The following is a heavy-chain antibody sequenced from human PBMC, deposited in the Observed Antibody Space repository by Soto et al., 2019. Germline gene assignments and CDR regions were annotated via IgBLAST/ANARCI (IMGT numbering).Heavy chain of an antibody. V-gene: IGHV1-46*01. Sequence: QVQLMQSGAEVKKPGASVKVSCKASGDTFTGYYIHWVRQAPGQGLEWMGTVNPSGGHTTYAQHFLGRVTMTRDTSTSTLYMELTSLTSDDTAIYYCARGGHVVVVPAALDYWGQGTLVTVSS. CDR3: ARGGHVVVVPAALDY. CDR1: GDTFTGYY. CDR2: VNPSGGHT. J-gene: IGHJ4*02. D-gene: IGHD2-21*02.